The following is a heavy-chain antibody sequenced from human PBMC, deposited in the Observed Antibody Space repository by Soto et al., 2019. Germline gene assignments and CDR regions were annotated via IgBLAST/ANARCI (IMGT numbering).Heavy chain of an antibody. CDR3: ARESYYGSGATVVAY. J-gene: IGHJ4*02. CDR2: IYYSGTT. V-gene: IGHV4-59*01. D-gene: IGHD3-10*01. Sequence: PSETLSLTCTVSGGSISGYCWSWIRQPPGKGLEWIGYIYYSGTTSYNPSLNSRVTMSVDTSKNQFSLKVNSVTAADTAVYYCARESYYGSGATVVAYWGQGTLVTVSS. CDR1: GGSISGYC.